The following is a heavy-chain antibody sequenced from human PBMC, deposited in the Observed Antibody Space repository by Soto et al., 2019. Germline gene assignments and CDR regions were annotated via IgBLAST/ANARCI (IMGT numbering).Heavy chain of an antibody. D-gene: IGHD1-26*01. CDR1: GYTFTSYA. Sequence: ASVKVSCKASGYTFTSYAMHWVRQAPGQRLEWMGWINAGNGNTKYSQKFQGRVTITRDTSASTAYMELSSLRSEDTAVYYCARELLGSSRVPYWSQGTLVTVSS. CDR2: INAGNGNT. J-gene: IGHJ4*02. CDR3: ARELLGSSRVPY. V-gene: IGHV1-3*01.